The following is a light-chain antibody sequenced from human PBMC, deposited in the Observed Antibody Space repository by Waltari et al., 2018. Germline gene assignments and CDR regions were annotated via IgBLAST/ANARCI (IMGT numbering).Light chain of an antibody. J-gene: IGLJ2*01. V-gene: IGLV2-14*01. CDR1: SSDVGGYNH. CDR3: SSYTRSSTLV. CDR2: AVS. Sequence: QSALTQPASVSGSPGQSITISCSGTSSDVGGYNHLSWYQQHPGKAPKLMIYAVSNRPSGVSNRFSGSKSGNTASLTISGLQAEDEADYYCSSYTRSSTLVFGGGTKLTVL.